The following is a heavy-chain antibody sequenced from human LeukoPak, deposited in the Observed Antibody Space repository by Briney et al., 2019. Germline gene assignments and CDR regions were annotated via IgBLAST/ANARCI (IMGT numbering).Heavy chain of an antibody. Sequence: KASQTLSLTCAVSGGSISSGGYSWSWIRQPPGKGLEWIGYIYHSGSTYYNPSLKSRVTISVDRSKNQFSLKLSSVTAADTAVYYCARESRVGATGWFDPWGQGTLVTVSS. CDR1: GGSISSGGYS. CDR3: ARESRVGATGWFDP. CDR2: IYHSGST. J-gene: IGHJ5*02. D-gene: IGHD1-26*01. V-gene: IGHV4-30-2*01.